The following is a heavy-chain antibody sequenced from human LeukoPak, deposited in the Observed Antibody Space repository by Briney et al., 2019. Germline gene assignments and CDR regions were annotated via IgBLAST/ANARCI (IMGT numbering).Heavy chain of an antibody. CDR3: AELGITMIGGV. V-gene: IGHV3-48*03. CDR1: GVNFSSYQ. Sequence: VGSLTRSGEGSGVNFSSYQMNWVRQAQGKGLEWVSYISSSGSTIYYADSVKGRFTISRDNAKNSLYLQMNSLRAEDTAVYYCAELGITMIGGVWGKGTTVAISS. D-gene: IGHD3-10*02. J-gene: IGHJ6*04. CDR2: ISSSGSTI.